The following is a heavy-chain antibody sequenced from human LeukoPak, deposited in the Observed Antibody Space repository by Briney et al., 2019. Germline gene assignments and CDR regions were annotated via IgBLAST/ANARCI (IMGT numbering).Heavy chain of an antibody. D-gene: IGHD2-15*01. V-gene: IGHV4-59*08. CDR3: ARVPHNCSGDRCYSRWFDP. CDR2: ILDNGNT. J-gene: IGHJ5*02. Sequence: SETLSLTCTVSGGSISFFYWSWVRQTPGKGLEWLGYILDNGNTNYNPSLKSRVTISVDTSRNQFSLKMTSVTAADTAVYYCARVPHNCSGDRCYSRWFDPWGQGTLVIVSS. CDR1: GGSISFFY.